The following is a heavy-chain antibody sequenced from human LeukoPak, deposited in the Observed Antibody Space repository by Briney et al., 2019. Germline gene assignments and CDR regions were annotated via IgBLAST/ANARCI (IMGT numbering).Heavy chain of an antibody. CDR3: ARQGGHDDVSFDY. Sequence: SETLSLTCTVSGGSISSSSYYWGWIRQLPGKGLEWIGSIYYSGSTYYNPSLKSRVTISLDTSKNQFSLKLSSVTAADTAVYYCARQGGHDDVSFDYWGQGTLVTVSS. V-gene: IGHV4-39*01. J-gene: IGHJ4*02. CDR1: GGSISSSSYY. CDR2: IYYSGST. D-gene: IGHD5-12*01.